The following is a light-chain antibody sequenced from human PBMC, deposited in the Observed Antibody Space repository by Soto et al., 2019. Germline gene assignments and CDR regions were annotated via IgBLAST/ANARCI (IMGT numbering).Light chain of an antibody. Sequence: AIQLTQSPSSLSASVGDRVTITCRARQGISSALAWYQQKPGKAHKLLIYDASCVESGVPSRFSGSGSVTDFTLTISSLQPEDLATYYCQQFNSYHTFGPGTKVDIK. V-gene: IGKV1-13*02. CDR2: DAS. CDR3: QQFNSYHT. J-gene: IGKJ3*01. CDR1: QGISSA.